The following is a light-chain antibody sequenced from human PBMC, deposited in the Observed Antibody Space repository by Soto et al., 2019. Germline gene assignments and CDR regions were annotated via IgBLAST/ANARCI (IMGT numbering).Light chain of an antibody. Sequence: EIVSTQSLCALSLYPGERATLSCKTSQSRGGNFLAWYQHKPGQAPRLLIYASSNRATGIPDRFSGSASGTDFTLTISSLQSEDFAIYYCPQYNIWPWTFGQGTMVDI. CDR3: PQYNIWPWT. CDR1: QSRGGNF. V-gene: IGKV3-20*01. J-gene: IGKJ1*01. CDR2: ASS.